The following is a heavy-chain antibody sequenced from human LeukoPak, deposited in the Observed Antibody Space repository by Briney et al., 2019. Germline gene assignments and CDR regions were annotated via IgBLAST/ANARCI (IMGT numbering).Heavy chain of an antibody. CDR2: INHSGST. CDR1: GGSFSGYY. J-gene: IGHJ5*01. Sequence: SETLSLTCAVYGGSFSGYYWSWIRQPPGKGLEWIGEINHSGSTNYNPSLKSRVTISVDTSKNQFSLKLSSVTAADTAMYYCARHPSGTYYRFDFWGQGTLVTVSS. D-gene: IGHD1-26*01. CDR3: ARHPSGTYYRFDF. V-gene: IGHV4-34*01.